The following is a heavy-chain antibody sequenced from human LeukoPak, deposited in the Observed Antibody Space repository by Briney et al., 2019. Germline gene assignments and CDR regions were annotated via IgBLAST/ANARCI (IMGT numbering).Heavy chain of an antibody. CDR1: GYTFTSYD. J-gene: IGHJ5*02. D-gene: IGHD2-21*02. V-gene: IGHV1-8*01. Sequence: ASVKVSCKASGYTFTSYDINWVRQATGQGLEWMGWMNPNSGNTGYAQKFQGRVTMTRNTSISTAYMELSSLRSEDTAVYYCARGLTYCGGDCYPFDPWGQGILVTVSS. CDR2: MNPNSGNT. CDR3: ARGLTYCGGDCYPFDP.